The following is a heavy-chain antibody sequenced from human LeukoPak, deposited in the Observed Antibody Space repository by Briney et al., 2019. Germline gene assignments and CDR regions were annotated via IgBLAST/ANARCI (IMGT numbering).Heavy chain of an antibody. CDR1: GFTFSSSA. Sequence: GGSLRLSCAASGFTFSSSAMAWVRLAPGNGLEWVSSISGSGETIHYADSVKGRFPISRDNSKSTLSLQMNSLRAEDTAIYYCAKVVVSGNGDYFDFWGQGTLVTVAS. V-gene: IGHV3-23*01. CDR2: ISGSGETI. CDR3: AKVVVSGNGDYFDF. D-gene: IGHD2-8*01. J-gene: IGHJ4*02.